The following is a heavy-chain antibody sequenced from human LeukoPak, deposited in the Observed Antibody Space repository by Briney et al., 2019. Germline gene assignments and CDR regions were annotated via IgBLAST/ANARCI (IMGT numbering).Heavy chain of an antibody. CDR3: ARVGYSSSWYPVYGMDV. CDR2: TYYRSKWYN. D-gene: IGHD6-13*01. V-gene: IGHV6-1*01. CDR1: GDSVSSNSAA. J-gene: IGHJ6*02. Sequence: RTLSLTCAISGDSVSSNSAAWSWIMQSPSRGLEWLGRTYYRSKWYNDYAVSVKSRITINPDTPKNQFSLQLNSVTPEDTAVYYCARVGYSSSWYPVYGMDVWGQGTTVTVSS.